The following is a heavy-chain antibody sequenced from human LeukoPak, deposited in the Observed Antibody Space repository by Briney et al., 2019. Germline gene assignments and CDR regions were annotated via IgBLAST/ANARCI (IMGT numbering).Heavy chain of an antibody. CDR2: IYYNGGT. D-gene: IGHD1-7*01. Sequence: SETLSLTCTVSGGSIISYYWSWIRQPPGKGLEWIGYIYYNGGTYYNPSLRSRVTISVDTSRNQFSLNLSSVTAADTAVYYCARDGVGNYNRGYYFDYWGQGTLVTVSS. CDR3: ARDGVGNYNRGYYFDY. V-gene: IGHV4-59*01. J-gene: IGHJ4*02. CDR1: GGSIISYY.